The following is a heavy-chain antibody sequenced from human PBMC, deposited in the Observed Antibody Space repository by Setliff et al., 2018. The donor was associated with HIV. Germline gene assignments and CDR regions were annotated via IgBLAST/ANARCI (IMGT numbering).Heavy chain of an antibody. D-gene: IGHD6-19*01. J-gene: IGHJ6*03. CDR1: GFNFRTSW. CDR2: IYPDDSET. CDR3: VRHRSAVAGTRIGYCYYMDV. Sequence: PGESLKISCQGSGFNFRTSWIGWVRQMPGKGLEWMGIIYPDDSETRYSPSFQGQVTISADKSISTAYLQWSSLKASDTAIYYCVRHRSAVAGTRIGYCYYMDVWGKGTTVTVSS. V-gene: IGHV5-51*01.